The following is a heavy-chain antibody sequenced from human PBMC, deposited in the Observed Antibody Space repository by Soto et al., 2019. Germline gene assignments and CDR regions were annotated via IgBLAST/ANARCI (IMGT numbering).Heavy chain of an antibody. CDR3: AKEDAGSFYYYGVDV. CDR2: ISGSGGYK. J-gene: IGHJ6*02. V-gene: IGHV3-23*01. D-gene: IGHD1-1*01. CDR1: GFTFSSYA. Sequence: HPGGSLRLSCAASGFTFSSYAMSWVRQAPGKGLEWVSAISGSGGYKYYADSAKGRFATSRDNSKNTLYLQINSLRGEDTAIYYCAKEDAGSFYYYGVDVWGQGTTVTVSS.